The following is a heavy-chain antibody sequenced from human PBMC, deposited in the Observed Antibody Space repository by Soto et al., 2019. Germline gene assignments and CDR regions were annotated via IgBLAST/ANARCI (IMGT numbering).Heavy chain of an antibody. CDR1: SGSISSSNW. D-gene: IGHD2-15*01. CDR3: AREVKGCSGGSCYSSGEWFDP. Sequence: QVQLQESGPGLVKPSGTLSLTCAVSSGSISSSNWWSWVRQPPGKGLEWIGEIYHSGSTNYNPSLTSRLILSGYKSKNQVSLKLSSGTAADTAVYYCAREVKGCSGGSCYSSGEWFDPWGQGTLVTVSS. J-gene: IGHJ5*02. CDR2: IYHSGST. V-gene: IGHV4-4*02.